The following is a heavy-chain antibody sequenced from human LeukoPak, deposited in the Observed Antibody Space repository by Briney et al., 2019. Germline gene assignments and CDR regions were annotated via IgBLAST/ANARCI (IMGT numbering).Heavy chain of an antibody. V-gene: IGHV3-30*18. J-gene: IGHJ4*02. CDR3: AKDRAAAGTGYFDY. D-gene: IGHD6-13*01. CDR1: GFTFSSYG. Sequence: PGRSLRLSCAASGFTFSSYGMHWVRQAPGKGLEWVAVISYDGSNKYYADSVKGRFTISRDNSKNTLYLQMNSLRAEDTAVYYRAKDRAAAGTGYFDYWGQGTLVTVSS. CDR2: ISYDGSNK.